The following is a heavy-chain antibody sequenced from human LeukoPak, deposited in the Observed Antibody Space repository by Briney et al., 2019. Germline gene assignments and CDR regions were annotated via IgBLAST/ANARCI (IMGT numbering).Heavy chain of an antibody. CDR2: IVSSGSTI. CDR3: ARGGYCSGGICYYLNAFDI. V-gene: IGHV3-48*03. CDR1: GFTFSTYE. Sequence: GGSLRLSCAASGFTFSTYEMNWARQAPGKGLEWVSYIVSSGSTIYYADSVKGRFTISRDNAKNSLFLQMNSLRAEDTAVYYCARGGYCSGGICYYLNAFDIWGQGTKVTVPS. D-gene: IGHD2-15*01. J-gene: IGHJ3*02.